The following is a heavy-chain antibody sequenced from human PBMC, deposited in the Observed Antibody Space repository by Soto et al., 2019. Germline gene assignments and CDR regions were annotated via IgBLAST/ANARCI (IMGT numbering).Heavy chain of an antibody. J-gene: IGHJ6*03. Sequence: SETLSLTCTVSGGSISSSSYYWGWIRQPPGKGLEWIGSIYYSGSTYYNPSLKSRVTISVDTSKNQFSLKLSSVTAADTAVYYCARHGELGYCSGGSCYLSGYYYYMDVWDKGTTVTVSS. D-gene: IGHD2-15*01. CDR3: ARHGELGYCSGGSCYLSGYYYYMDV. CDR2: IYYSGST. V-gene: IGHV4-39*01. CDR1: GGSISSSSYY.